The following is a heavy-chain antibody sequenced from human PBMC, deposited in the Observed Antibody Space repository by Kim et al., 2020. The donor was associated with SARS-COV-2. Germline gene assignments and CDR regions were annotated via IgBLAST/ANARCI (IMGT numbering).Heavy chain of an antibody. D-gene: IGHD6-13*01. CDR2: MNPNSGNT. Sequence: ASVKVSCKASGYTFTSYDINWVRQATGQGLEWMGWMNPNSGNTGYAQKFQGRVTMTRNTSISTAYMELSSLRSEDTAVYYCARGRSIAAAGRWGFGYYYYGMDVWGQGTTVTVSS. V-gene: IGHV1-8*01. J-gene: IGHJ6*02. CDR3: ARGRSIAAAGRWGFGYYYYGMDV. CDR1: GYTFTSYD.